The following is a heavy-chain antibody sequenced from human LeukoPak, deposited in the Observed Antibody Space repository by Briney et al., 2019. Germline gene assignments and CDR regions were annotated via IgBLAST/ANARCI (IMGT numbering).Heavy chain of an antibody. CDR3: ARESTSSSGVQKIKY. J-gene: IGHJ4*02. CDR2: IKEDGSEK. CDR1: GFTFSSYW. V-gene: IGHV3-7*05. D-gene: IGHD6-6*01. Sequence: GGSLRLSCGASGFTFSSYWMNSVRQAPGKGLEWVANIKEDGSEKYYVDSVKGRFTISRDNAKNSLYLQMNSLRAEDTAVDNCARESTSSSGVQKIKYWGQGTLVTVSS.